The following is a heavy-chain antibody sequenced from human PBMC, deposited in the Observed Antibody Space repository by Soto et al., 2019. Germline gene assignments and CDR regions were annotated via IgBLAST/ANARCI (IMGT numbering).Heavy chain of an antibody. CDR3: GREWSTFWSMDV. V-gene: IGHV3-7*01. CDR1: GFTFSTYW. Sequence: GGSLRLSCAASGFTFSTYWMNWVRQAPGKGLEWVANIKQDGSEKYYVDSVHCRFAISRDHSKDSLFLQMNNLRTADAAVYYCGREWSTFWSMDVWGRGTTVTVS. CDR2: IKQDGSEK. J-gene: IGHJ6*02. D-gene: IGHD1-1*01.